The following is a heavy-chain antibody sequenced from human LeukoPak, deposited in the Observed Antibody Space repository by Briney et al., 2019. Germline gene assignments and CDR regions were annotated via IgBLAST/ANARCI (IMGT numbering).Heavy chain of an antibody. J-gene: IGHJ5*02. V-gene: IGHV4-59*12. Sequence: SETLSLTCTVSGGSMSSYYWSWIRQPPGKGLEWIGYIYYSGSTNYNPSLKSRVTISVDTSKNQFSLKLASVTAADTAIYYCAKGAGGFSYYNWFDPWGQGTLVTVSS. CDR2: IYYSGST. CDR1: GGSMSSYY. CDR3: AKGAGGFSYYNWFDP. D-gene: IGHD5-18*01.